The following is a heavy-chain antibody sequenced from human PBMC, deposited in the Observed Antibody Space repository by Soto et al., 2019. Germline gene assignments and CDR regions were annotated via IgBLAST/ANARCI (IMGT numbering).Heavy chain of an antibody. CDR1: AFTFSNYA. Sequence: VQLLESGGGLVQPGGSLRLSCAASAFTFSNYAMNWFRQAPGKGLQWVSTISGSGGHTYFADSVKGRFTISRDNSKNTVSLEMNNMRAEDTALYFCAKGADCGGCGCYTGTFYYFDVWGRGTLVTVSS. D-gene: IGHD2-2*02. CDR2: ISGSGGHT. V-gene: IGHV3-23*01. CDR3: AKGADCGGCGCYTGTFYYFDV. J-gene: IGHJ2*01.